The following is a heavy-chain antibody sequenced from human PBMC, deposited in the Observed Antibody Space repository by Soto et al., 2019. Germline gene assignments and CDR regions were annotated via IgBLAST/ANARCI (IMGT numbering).Heavy chain of an antibody. CDR3: ARDLCSSTSCYAFWFDP. V-gene: IGHV3-21*01. CDR1: GFTFSSYS. Sequence: EVQLVESGGGLVKPGGSLRLSCAASGFTFSSYSMNWVRQAPGKGLEWVSSISSSSSDIYYADSVKGRFTISRDNAKNSLYLQMNSLRAEDTAVYYCARDLCSSTSCYAFWFDPWGQGTLVTVSS. CDR2: ISSSSSDI. J-gene: IGHJ5*02. D-gene: IGHD2-2*01.